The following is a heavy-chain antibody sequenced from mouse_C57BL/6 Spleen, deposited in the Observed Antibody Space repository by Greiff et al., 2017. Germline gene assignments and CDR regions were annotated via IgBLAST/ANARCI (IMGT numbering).Heavy chain of an antibody. CDR2: INPNNGGT. CDR3: ARDDYGYYCY. Sequence: VQLQQSGPELVKPGASVKISCKASGYTFTDYYMNWVKQSHGKSLDRIGDINPNNGGTSYNQKLKGKATLTVDKSSSTAYMELRSLTSEDSAVYNCARDDYGYYCYWGQSTTLTVSS. D-gene: IGHD1-2*01. CDR1: GYTFTDYY. J-gene: IGHJ2*01. V-gene: IGHV1-26*01.